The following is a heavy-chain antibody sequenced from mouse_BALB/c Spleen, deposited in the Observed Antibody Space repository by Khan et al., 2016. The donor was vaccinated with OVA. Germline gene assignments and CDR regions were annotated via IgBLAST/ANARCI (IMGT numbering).Heavy chain of an antibody. V-gene: IGHV10S3*01. Sequence: MQLEESGGGLVQPKGSLKLSCAASGFTFNTSAMTWVRQAPEKGLEWIARIRTKTYNYETYYADSVKDRFTISRDDSQSMLYLQMNNLTTEDTAMYFCVREGWDYWGQGTSVTVSS. CDR1: GFTFNTSA. CDR2: IRTKTYNYET. CDR3: VREGWDY. J-gene: IGHJ4*01.